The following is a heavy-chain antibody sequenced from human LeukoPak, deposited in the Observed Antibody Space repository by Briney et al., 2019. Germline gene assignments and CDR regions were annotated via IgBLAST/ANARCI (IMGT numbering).Heavy chain of an antibody. CDR2: ISGSGGST. D-gene: IGHD3-22*01. CDR3: ATEYNYYDSSGYLDY. V-gene: IGHV3-23*01. J-gene: IGHJ4*02. CDR1: GFTFSSYA. Sequence: GGSLRLSCAASGFTFSSYAMSWVRQAPGKGLEWVSAISGSGGSTYYADSVKGRFTISRDNPKNTLYLQMNSLRAEDTAVYYCATEYNYYDSSGYLDYWGQGTLVTVSS.